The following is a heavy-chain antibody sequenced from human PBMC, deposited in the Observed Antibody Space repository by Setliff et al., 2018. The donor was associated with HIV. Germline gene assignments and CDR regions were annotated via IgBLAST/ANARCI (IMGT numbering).Heavy chain of an antibody. D-gene: IGHD3-22*01. CDR3: AKAARDYYDSSGYYIGIDP. CDR2: ISGSAGST. CDR1: GFTFSSYA. Sequence: GGSLRLSCAASGFTFSSYAMSWVRQAPGKGLDWVSAISGSAGSTYYADSVKGRFTISRDNSKSTLYLQMNSLRAEDTAVYYCAKAARDYYDSSGYYIGIDPWGQGTLVTVSS. V-gene: IGHV3-23*01. J-gene: IGHJ5*02.